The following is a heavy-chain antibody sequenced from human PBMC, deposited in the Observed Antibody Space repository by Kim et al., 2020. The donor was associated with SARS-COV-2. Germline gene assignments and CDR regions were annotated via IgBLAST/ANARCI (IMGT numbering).Heavy chain of an antibody. CDR3: DREGVFDRGTSTVYYGMDD. CDR1: GFVFGTNS. V-gene: IGHV3-21*01. CDR2: TTSIGN. Sequence: GGSLRLSCRASGFVFGTNSLDWVRQAPGKGLEWVSSTTSIGNHYSESVSVRFTISRDNAQTSIYLQMQILTVKDTAADYCDREGVFDRGTSTVYYGMDD. D-gene: IGHD3-10*01. J-gene: IGHJ6*01.